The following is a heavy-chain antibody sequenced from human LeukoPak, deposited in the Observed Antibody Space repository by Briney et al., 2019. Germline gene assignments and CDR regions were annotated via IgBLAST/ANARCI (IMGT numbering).Heavy chain of an antibody. CDR3: ARDLGTMVYFDY. V-gene: IGHV3-21*01. J-gene: IGHJ4*02. D-gene: IGHD3-10*01. CDR2: ISSSSSYI. Sequence: PAGSLRLSCAASGFTFSSYSMNWVRQAPGKGLEWVSSISSSSSYIYYADSVKGRFTISRDNAKNSLYLQMNSLRAEDTAVYYCARDLGTMVYFDYWGQGTLVTVSS. CDR1: GFTFSSYS.